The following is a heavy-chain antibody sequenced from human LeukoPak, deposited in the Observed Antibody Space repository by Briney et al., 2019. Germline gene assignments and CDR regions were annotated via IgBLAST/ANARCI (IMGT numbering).Heavy chain of an antibody. CDR2: IIPIFGTS. Sequence: ASVKVSCKASGGTFSNYDIRWVRQAPGQGLEWMGGIIPIFGTSNYAQKFQGRVTIIADKSTSTAYMELSSLRSEDTAVYYCARRYCTNGVCYHDRGAFDIWGQGTMVTVSS. CDR3: ARRYCTNGVCYHDRGAFDI. J-gene: IGHJ3*02. V-gene: IGHV1-69*06. CDR1: GGTFSNYD. D-gene: IGHD2-8*01.